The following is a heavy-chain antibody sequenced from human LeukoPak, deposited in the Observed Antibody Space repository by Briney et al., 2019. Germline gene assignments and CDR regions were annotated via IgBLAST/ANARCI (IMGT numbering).Heavy chain of an antibody. Sequence: SETLSLTCTVSGGSISSYYWSWIRQPAGKGLEWIGRIYTSGSTNYNPSHKSRVTMSVDTSKNQFSLKLSSVTAADTAVYYCARVRVPYFSSPSFVARYYYYMDVWGKGTTVTVSS. D-gene: IGHD6-6*01. V-gene: IGHV4-4*07. CDR2: IYTSGST. CDR3: ARVRVPYFSSPSFVARYYYYMDV. CDR1: GGSISSYY. J-gene: IGHJ6*03.